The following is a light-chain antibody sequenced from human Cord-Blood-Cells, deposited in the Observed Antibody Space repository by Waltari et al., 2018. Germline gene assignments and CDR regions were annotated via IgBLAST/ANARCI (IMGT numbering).Light chain of an antibody. CDR2: QDS. CDR3: QAWDSSTVV. Sequence: SYELTQPPSVSVSPGHTASITCSGDKLGDKYACWYQQKPGQSPVLVIYQDSKRPSGIPELFSGSNSGNTATLTISGTQAMDEADYYCQAWDSSTVVFGGGTKLTVL. V-gene: IGLV3-1*01. CDR1: KLGDKY. J-gene: IGLJ2*01.